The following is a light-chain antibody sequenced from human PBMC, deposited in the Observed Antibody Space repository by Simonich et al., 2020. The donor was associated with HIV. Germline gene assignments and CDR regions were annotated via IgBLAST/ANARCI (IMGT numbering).Light chain of an antibody. V-gene: IGLV2-14*03. J-gene: IGLJ3*02. Sequence: QSALTQPASVSGSPGPSITISCTGTSSDVGGYNFVSWYQQHPGKAPKLMISDVSKRPSGVSNRFSGSKSGNTASLTISRLRAEDEADYYCCSFAGSYTWVFGGGTKLTVL. CDR3: CSFAGSYTWV. CDR2: DVS. CDR1: SSDVGGYNF.